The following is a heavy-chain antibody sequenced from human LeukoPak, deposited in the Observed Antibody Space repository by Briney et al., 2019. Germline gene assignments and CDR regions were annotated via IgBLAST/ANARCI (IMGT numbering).Heavy chain of an antibody. D-gene: IGHD2-2*01. CDR1: GFTFSRYA. V-gene: IGHV3-23*01. CDR3: AKDLGYCSSTSCYRPDYYYGMDV. Sequence: GGSLRLSSAASGFTFSRYAMSWVRQAPGKGLEWVSAISGSGGSTYYADSVKGRFTISRDNSKNTLYLQMNSLRAEDTAVYYCAKDLGYCSSTSCYRPDYYYGMDVWGQGTTVTVSS. CDR2: ISGSGGST. J-gene: IGHJ6*02.